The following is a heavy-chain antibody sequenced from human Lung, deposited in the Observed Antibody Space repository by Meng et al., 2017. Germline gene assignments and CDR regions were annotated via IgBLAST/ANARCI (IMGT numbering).Heavy chain of an antibody. J-gene: IGHJ4*02. CDR1: GGSFSDYY. Sequence: VQLQHWCAGLLKPSETLSLTCVVSGGSFSDYYWSWIRQPPGKGLEWIGEINHSGSTNYNPSLESRATISVDTSQNNLSLKLSSVTAADSAVYYCARGPTTMAHDFDYWGQGTLVTVSS. V-gene: IGHV4-34*01. CDR2: INHSGST. D-gene: IGHD4-11*01. CDR3: ARGPTTMAHDFDY.